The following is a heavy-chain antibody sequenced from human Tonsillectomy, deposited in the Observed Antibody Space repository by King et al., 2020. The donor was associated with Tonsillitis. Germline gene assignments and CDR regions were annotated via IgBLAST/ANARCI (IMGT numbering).Heavy chain of an antibody. V-gene: IGHV4-31*01. CDR1: GGSIGSGGYY. J-gene: IGHJ6*03. CDR2: IYYSGSS. CDR3: ARVTRGGTAPYYYYYYMDV. D-gene: IGHD1-7*01. Sequence: QLQESGPGLVKPSQTLSLTCTVSGGSIGSGGYYWSWIRQHPGKGLEWIGYIYYSGSSYYNPSLKSLVTISVDTSKNQFSLKLSSVTAADTAVYYCARVTRGGTAPYYYYYYMDVWGKGTTVTVSS.